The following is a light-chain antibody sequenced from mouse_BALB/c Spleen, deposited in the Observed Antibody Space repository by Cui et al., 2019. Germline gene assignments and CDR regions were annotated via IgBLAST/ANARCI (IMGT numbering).Light chain of an antibody. Sequence: DMVMTQSHKFMSTSVGDRVNITCKASQDVGTTVAWYQQKPGQSPKLLIYWASTLHTGVPDRFTGSGSGTDFTLTISNVQSEDLADYFCQQYNNYPPSLTFGAGTKLELK. J-gene: IGKJ5*01. CDR3: QQYNNYPPSLT. CDR1: QDVGTT. CDR2: WAS. V-gene: IGKV6-23*01.